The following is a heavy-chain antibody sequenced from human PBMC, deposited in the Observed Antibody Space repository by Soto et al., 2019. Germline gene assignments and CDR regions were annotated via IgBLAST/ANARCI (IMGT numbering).Heavy chain of an antibody. Sequence: SVKVSCKASGGTLSSYAISWVRQAPGQGLEWMGGVIPIFCTANYAQKFQGGVTTTADESTSTAHMWRSSLRSEDTAVYYCARRVVGAMPGNWFDPWGQGTRVTVS. CDR3: ARRVVGAMPGNWFDP. J-gene: IGHJ5*02. V-gene: IGHV1-69*13. CDR2: VIPIFCTA. CDR1: GGTLSSYA. D-gene: IGHD1-26*01.